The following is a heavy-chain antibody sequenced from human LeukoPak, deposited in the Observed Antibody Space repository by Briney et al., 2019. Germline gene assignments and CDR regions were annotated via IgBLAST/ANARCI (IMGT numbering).Heavy chain of an antibody. V-gene: IGHV3-7*01. Sequence: GGSLRLSCAASGFTFSSYWMTWVRQAPGKGLEWVANIKQDGSQKYYVDSVKGRFTISRDNAKDSLYLQMNSLRAEDTAVYYCARDHSGPYGMDVWGQGTTVTVSS. CDR1: GFTFSSYW. CDR2: IKQDGSQK. CDR3: ARDHSGPYGMDV. J-gene: IGHJ6*02.